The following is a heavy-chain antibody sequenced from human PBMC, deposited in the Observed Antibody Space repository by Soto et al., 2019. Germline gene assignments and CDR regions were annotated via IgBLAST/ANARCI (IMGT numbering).Heavy chain of an antibody. CDR2: IYYSGST. CDR3: ARGVMITFGGVIVSD. CDR1: GGSISSGGYY. V-gene: IGHV4-31*03. D-gene: IGHD3-16*02. J-gene: IGHJ4*02. Sequence: SETLSLTCTVSGGSISSGGYYWSWIRQHPGKGLEWIGYIYYSGSTYYNPSLKSRVTISVDTSKNQFSLKLSSVTAADTAVYYCARGVMITFGGVIVSDWGQGTLVTVSS.